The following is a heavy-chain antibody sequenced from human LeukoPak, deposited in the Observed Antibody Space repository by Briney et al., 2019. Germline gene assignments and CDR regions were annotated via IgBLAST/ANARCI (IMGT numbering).Heavy chain of an antibody. D-gene: IGHD3-22*01. J-gene: IGHJ4*02. CDR2: IYYSGST. CDR3: ARVGNYDSSGSPYYFDY. Sequence: PSETLSLTCTVSGGSISSYYWSWIRQPPGKGLEWIGYIYYSGSTNYNPSLKSRVTISVDTSKNQFSLKLSSVTAADTAVYYCARVGNYDSSGSPYYFDYWGQGTLVTVSS. CDR1: GGSISSYY. V-gene: IGHV4-59*01.